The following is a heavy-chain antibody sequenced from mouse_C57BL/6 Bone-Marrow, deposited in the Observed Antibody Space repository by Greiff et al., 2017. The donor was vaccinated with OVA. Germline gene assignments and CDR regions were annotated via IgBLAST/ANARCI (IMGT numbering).Heavy chain of an antibody. V-gene: IGHV1-59*01. D-gene: IGHD2-4*01. CDR2: IDPSDSYT. CDR3: ARFRYDYDGAWFAY. Sequence: QVQLQQSGAELVRPGTSVKLSCKASGYTFTSYWMHWVKQRPGQGLEWIGVIDPSDSYTNYNQKFKGKATLTVDTSSSTAYMQLSSLTSEDSAVYYCARFRYDYDGAWFAYWGQGTLVTVSA. CDR1: GYTFTSYW. J-gene: IGHJ3*01.